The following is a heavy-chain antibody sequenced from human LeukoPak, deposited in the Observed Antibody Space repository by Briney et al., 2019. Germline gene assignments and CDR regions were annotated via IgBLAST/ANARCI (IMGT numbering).Heavy chain of an antibody. CDR3: ARDRFYCSSTSCPSANFDY. Sequence: ASVKVSCKASGYTFTSYGISWVRQAPGQGLEWMGWISAYNGNTNYAQKLQGRVTMTTDTSTSTAYMELRSLRSDDTAVYYCARDRFYCSSTSCPSANFDYWGQGTLVTVSS. D-gene: IGHD2-2*01. V-gene: IGHV1-18*01. J-gene: IGHJ4*02. CDR1: GYTFTSYG. CDR2: ISAYNGNT.